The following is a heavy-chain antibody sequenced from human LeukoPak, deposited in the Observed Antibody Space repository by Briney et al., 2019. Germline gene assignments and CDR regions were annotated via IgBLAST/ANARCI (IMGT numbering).Heavy chain of an antibody. CDR2: ISAYNGNT. D-gene: IGHD3-22*01. Sequence: ASVKVSCKASGYTFTSYGISWVRQAPGQGLEWMGWISAYNGNTNYAQKLQGRVTMTTDTSTSTAYMELRSLGSDDTAVYYCARDRGWGNYYDSSGYYLSGPSYWGQGTLVTVSS. CDR1: GYTFTSYG. J-gene: IGHJ4*02. V-gene: IGHV1-18*01. CDR3: ARDRGWGNYYDSSGYYLSGPSY.